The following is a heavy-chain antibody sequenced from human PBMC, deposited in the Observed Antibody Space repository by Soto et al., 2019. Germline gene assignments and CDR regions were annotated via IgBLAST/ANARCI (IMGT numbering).Heavy chain of an antibody. D-gene: IGHD1-1*01. CDR2: VHISGHS. Sequence: PSKTLSLNCTLSGGSVRAPDWWNWVRQSPDKGLEWIAEVHISGHSNYNPSLRSRVSVSIDSSKNQFYLNLNSVTAADTAIYYCARVRQGCSANNCYFDPWGQGTQVTVSS. J-gene: IGHJ5*01. V-gene: IGHV4-4*02. CDR3: ARVRQGCSANNCYFDP. CDR1: GGSVRAPDW.